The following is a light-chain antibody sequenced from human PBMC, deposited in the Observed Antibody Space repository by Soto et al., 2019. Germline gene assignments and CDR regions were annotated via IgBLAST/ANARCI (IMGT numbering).Light chain of an antibody. CDR1: GSDVGDYDY. V-gene: IGLV2-14*01. CDR3: SSYTSSQAYV. CDR2: EVS. Sequence: QSVLTQPASVSGSPGESITISCTGTGSDVGDYDYVSWYQHHPGKAPKLMIYEVSNRPSGVSNRFSGSKSGITASLTISGLQAEDEADYFCSSYTSSQAYVFGTETKLTVL. J-gene: IGLJ1*01.